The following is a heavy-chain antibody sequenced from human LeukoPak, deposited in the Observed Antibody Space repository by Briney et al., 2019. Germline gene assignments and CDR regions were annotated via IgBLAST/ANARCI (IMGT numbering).Heavy chain of an antibody. D-gene: IGHD1-1*01. J-gene: IGHJ4*02. V-gene: IGHV3-7*01. CDR1: GFTFSSYW. Sequence: GGSLRLSCAASGFTFSSYWMSWVRQAPGKGLEWVANIKQDGSEKYYVDSVKGRFTISRDNSKNSLYLQMNSLRAEDTAVYYCARARGYYYFDYWGQGTLVTVSS. CDR3: ARARGYYYFDY. CDR2: IKQDGSEK.